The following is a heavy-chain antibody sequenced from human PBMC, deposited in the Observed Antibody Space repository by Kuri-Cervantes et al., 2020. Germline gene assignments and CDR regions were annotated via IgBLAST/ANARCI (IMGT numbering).Heavy chain of an antibody. J-gene: IGHJ6*03. CDR1: GFSFSGYD. Sequence: GGSLRLSCAAAGFSFSGYDTKWVRQASGKGLEWVGRIKSKANNYATAYAASVKGRFTISRDDSKNTVYLQMNSLKTEDTAVYYCTRGPYYYDSGYYYYYMDVWGKGTTVTVSS. CDR3: TRGPYYYDSGYYYYYMDV. CDR2: IKSKANNYAT. D-gene: IGHD3-22*01. V-gene: IGHV3-73*01.